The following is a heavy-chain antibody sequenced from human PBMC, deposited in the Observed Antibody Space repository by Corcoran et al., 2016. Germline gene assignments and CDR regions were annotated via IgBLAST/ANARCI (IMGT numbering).Heavy chain of an antibody. Sequence: EVQLVESGGDLVQSGGSLRLSCAASGFTFNSYWMGWVRQAPGKGLEWVASIREDGSEGNCVDSVKGRLTISRDNAKNSLYLQMNSLRVEDTDVYYCARGHYGDYKWGQGTLVTVSS. J-gene: IGHJ4*02. CDR3: ARGHYGDYK. CDR2: IREDGSEG. CDR1: GFTFNSYW. D-gene: IGHD4-17*01. V-gene: IGHV3-7*02.